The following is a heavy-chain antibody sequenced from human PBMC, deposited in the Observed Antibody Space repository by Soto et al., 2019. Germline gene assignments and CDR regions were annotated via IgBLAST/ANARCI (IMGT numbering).Heavy chain of an antibody. V-gene: IGHV6-1*01. Sequence: QVQLQQSGPGLVKPSQTLSLTCAISGDSVSSNSAAWNWIRQSPSRGLEWLGRTYYRSKWYNDYAVSVKSRITINPDTSKNQFSLQLNSVTPEDTAVYYCARCLRGRNWNDPHRRYWYFDLWGRGTLVTVSS. CDR1: GDSVSSNSAA. D-gene: IGHD1-1*01. J-gene: IGHJ2*01. CDR3: ARCLRGRNWNDPHRRYWYFDL. CDR2: TYYRSKWYN.